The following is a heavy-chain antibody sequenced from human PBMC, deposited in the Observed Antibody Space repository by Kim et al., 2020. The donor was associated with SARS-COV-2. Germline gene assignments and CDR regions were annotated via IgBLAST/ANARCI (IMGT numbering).Heavy chain of an antibody. Sequence: SETLSLTCTVSGGSISSYYWNWILQPPGKGLEWIGYIYYSGSTNYNPSLKSRVTISVDTSKNQFSLEVNSVTAADTAVYYCARGGRRDGHNCWGQGTLVTVSS. CDR2: IYYSGST. CDR3: ARGGRRDGHNC. CDR1: GGSISSYY. V-gene: IGHV4-59*13. J-gene: IGHJ4*02. D-gene: IGHD2-15*01.